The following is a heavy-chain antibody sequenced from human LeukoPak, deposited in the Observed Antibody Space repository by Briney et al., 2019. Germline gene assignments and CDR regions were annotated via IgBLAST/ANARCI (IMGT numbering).Heavy chain of an antibody. D-gene: IGHD2-2*01. V-gene: IGHV1-69*05. J-gene: IGHJ6*03. CDR3: ARGSNFSFHQLRWYYIDV. Sequence: SVKVSCKASGGTFSSYAISWVRQAPGQGLEWMGGIIPIFGTANYAQKFQGRVTITTDESTSTAYMELSSLRSEDTAVYYCARGSNFSFHQLRWYYIDVWGKGTTVTVSS. CDR2: IIPIFGTA. CDR1: GGTFSSYA.